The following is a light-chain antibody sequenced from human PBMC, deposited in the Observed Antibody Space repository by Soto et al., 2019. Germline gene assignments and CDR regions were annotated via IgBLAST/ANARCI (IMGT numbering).Light chain of an antibody. CDR3: QQSYSTPF. CDR2: AAS. CDR1: QSISSY. J-gene: IGKJ3*01. V-gene: IGKV1-39*01. Sequence: DIQMTQSPSSLSASVGDRVTITCRASQSISSYLNWYQQKPGKAPKLLIYAASSLQSGVPSRFSGIGSGTDFTLTISSLQPEDFPTYYCQQSYSTPFFGPGTKVDIK.